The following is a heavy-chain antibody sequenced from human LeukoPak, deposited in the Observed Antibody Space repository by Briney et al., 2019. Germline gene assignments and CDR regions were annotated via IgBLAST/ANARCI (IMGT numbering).Heavy chain of an antibody. J-gene: IGHJ4*02. Sequence: SETLSLTCAVYGGSFRGYFWSWIRQPPGKGLEWIGEINHSGTTNYNPSLKSRVTISVDTSENQFSLKLSSVTAADTAVYYCARGLDIVVVPAAIPGGFDYWGQGTLVTVSS. CDR2: INHSGTT. CDR3: ARGLDIVVVPAAIPGGFDY. D-gene: IGHD2-2*01. CDR1: GGSFRGYF. V-gene: IGHV4-34*01.